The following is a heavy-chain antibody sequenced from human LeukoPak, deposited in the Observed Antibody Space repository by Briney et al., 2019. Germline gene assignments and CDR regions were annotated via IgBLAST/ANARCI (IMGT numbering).Heavy chain of an antibody. D-gene: IGHD6-13*01. CDR2: ISNSGSSI. CDR3: ARAFSSRIRRYYYYYMDV. V-gene: IGHV3-11*01. CDR1: GFTFSDYY. Sequence: GGSLRLSCAASGFTFSDYYMNWIRQAPGKGLEWVSYISNSGSSIYYADSVKGRFTISRDNAKNSLYLQMNSLRAEDTAVYYCARAFSSRIRRYYYYYMDVWGKGTTVTVSS. J-gene: IGHJ6*03.